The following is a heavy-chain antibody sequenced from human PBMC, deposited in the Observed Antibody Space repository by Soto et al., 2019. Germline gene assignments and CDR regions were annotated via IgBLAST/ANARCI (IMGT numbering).Heavy chain of an antibody. V-gene: IGHV4-39*01. Sequence: PSETLSLTCTVSGGSISSSSYYWGWVRQPPGKGLEWIGSIYYSGSTYYNPSLKSRVTISVDTSKNQFSLKLSSVTAADTAVYYCARHGTHSGWEINWFDPWGQGTLVTVSS. D-gene: IGHD6-19*01. J-gene: IGHJ5*02. CDR2: IYYSGST. CDR3: ARHGTHSGWEINWFDP. CDR1: GGSISSSSYY.